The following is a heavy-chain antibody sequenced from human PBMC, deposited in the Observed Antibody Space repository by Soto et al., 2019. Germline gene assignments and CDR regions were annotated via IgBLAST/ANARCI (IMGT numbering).Heavy chain of an antibody. CDR3: ARIDSSGYYHASGLDY. Sequence: PSETLSLTCTVSGGSISSGGYYWSWIRQHPGKGLEWIGYIYYSGSTYYNPSLKSRVTISVDTSKNQLSLKLSSVTAADTAVYYCARIDSSGYYHASGLDYWGQGTLVTVSS. V-gene: IGHV4-31*03. D-gene: IGHD3-22*01. CDR1: GGSISSGGYY. CDR2: IYYSGST. J-gene: IGHJ4*02.